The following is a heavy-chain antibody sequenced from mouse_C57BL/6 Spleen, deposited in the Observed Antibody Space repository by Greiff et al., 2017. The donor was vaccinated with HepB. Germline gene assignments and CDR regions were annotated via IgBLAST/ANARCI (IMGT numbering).Heavy chain of an antibody. D-gene: IGHD1-1*01. CDR3: ARDYYYGSSYEYFDV. CDR1: GFTFSDYG. Sequence: EVKLMESGGGLVKPGGSMKLSCAASGFTFSDYGMHWVRQAPEKGLEWVAYISSGSSTIYYADTVKGRFTISRDNAKNTLFLQMTSLRSEDTAMYYCARDYYYGSSYEYFDVWGTGTTVTVSS. V-gene: IGHV5-17*01. CDR2: ISSGSSTI. J-gene: IGHJ1*03.